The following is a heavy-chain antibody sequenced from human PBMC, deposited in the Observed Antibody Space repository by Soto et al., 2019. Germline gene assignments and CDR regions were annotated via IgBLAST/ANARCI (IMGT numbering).Heavy chain of an antibody. Sequence: QLQLQESGPGLVKPSETLSLACTVSGGSISSNSYYWDWIRQPPGKGLEWIGSMYYSVATYHNPSLKSRVTISVDTSKNQFSLHLSSVTAADTAVYYCARHAAYDSVWGKSDGSDYWGQGTLVTVSS. CDR3: ARHAAYDSVWGKSDGSDY. CDR2: MYYSVAT. D-gene: IGHD3-16*01. CDR1: GGSISSNSYY. J-gene: IGHJ4*02. V-gene: IGHV4-39*01.